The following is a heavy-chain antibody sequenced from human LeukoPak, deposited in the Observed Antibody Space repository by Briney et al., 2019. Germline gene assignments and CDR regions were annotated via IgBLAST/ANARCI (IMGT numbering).Heavy chain of an antibody. J-gene: IGHJ4*02. CDR2: ISAYNGNT. CDR3: AIQPFSSSWPGFDY. Sequence: ASVKVSCKASGYTFTSYGISWVRRAPGQGLEWMGWISAYNGNTNYAQKLQGRVTMTTDTSTSTAYMELRSLRSDDTAVYYCAIQPFSSSWPGFDYWGQGTLVTVSS. CDR1: GYTFTSYG. D-gene: IGHD6-13*01. V-gene: IGHV1-18*04.